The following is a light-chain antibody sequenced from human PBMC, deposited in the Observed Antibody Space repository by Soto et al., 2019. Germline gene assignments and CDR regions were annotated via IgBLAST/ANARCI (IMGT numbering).Light chain of an antibody. Sequence: QSVLTQPPSVSGAPGQRVTISCTGSSSNIAAGYDVHWYQQLPGTAPKLLIYSNSNRPSGVPDRFSGSKSGTSASLAITGLQAEDEADYYCQSYDSSLSGYVFGTGTKLTVL. CDR3: QSYDSSLSGYV. J-gene: IGLJ1*01. CDR2: SNS. CDR1: SSNIAAGYD. V-gene: IGLV1-40*01.